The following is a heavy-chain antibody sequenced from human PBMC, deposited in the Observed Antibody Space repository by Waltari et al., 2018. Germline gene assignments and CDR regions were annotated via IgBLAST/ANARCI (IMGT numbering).Heavy chain of an antibody. V-gene: IGHV3-30*02. CDR3: AKDGSFVVVPEAMFDYYMDV. CDR2: IRYDGSNE. J-gene: IGHJ6*03. Sequence: QVKLVESGGGVVQPGGSLRLSCAASGFPFRSYGMHWVVQAPGKGLEGVAFIRYDGSNEYYADSVKGRFTISRDNSKNTLSLQMNSLRAEDTAVYYCAKDGSFVVVPEAMFDYYMDVWGRGTTVTVSS. CDR1: GFPFRSYG. D-gene: IGHD2-2*01.